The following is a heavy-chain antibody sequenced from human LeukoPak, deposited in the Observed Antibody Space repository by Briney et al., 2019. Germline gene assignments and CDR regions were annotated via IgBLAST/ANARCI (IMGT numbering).Heavy chain of an antibody. Sequence: SETLSLTCTVSGGSISSGGYYWSWIRQHPGKGLEWIGYIYYSGSTYYNPSLKSRVTISVDTSKNQFSLKLSSVTAADTAVYYCARDRYGDYGPYFDYWGQGTLVTVSS. CDR1: GGSISSGGYY. CDR3: ARDRYGDYGPYFDY. J-gene: IGHJ4*02. V-gene: IGHV4-31*03. CDR2: IYYSGST. D-gene: IGHD4-17*01.